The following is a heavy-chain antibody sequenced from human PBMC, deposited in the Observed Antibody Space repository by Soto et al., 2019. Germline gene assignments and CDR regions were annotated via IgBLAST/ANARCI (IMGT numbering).Heavy chain of an antibody. CDR1: GFTFRSNW. CDR3: ATGLYSSGW. Sequence: GGSLRLSCAASGFTFRSNWMHWARQAPGKGLVWVSRINSDGSTTTYADSVKGRFTISRDNARATLYLQMNSLRAEDTAVHYCATGLYSSGWWGQGSLVTVSS. CDR2: INSDGSTT. J-gene: IGHJ4*02. V-gene: IGHV3-74*01. D-gene: IGHD6-19*01.